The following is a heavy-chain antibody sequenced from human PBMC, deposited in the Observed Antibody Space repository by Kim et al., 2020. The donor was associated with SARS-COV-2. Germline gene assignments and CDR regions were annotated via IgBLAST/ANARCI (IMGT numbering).Heavy chain of an antibody. D-gene: IGHD2-15*01. CDR1: GGSFSGYY. Sequence: SETLSLTCAVYGGSFSGYYWSWIRQPPGKGLEWIGEINHSGSTNYNPSLKSRVTISVDTSKNQFSLKLSSVTAADTAVYYCARGLRYCSGGSCYGDLDYFDYWGQGTLVTVSS. J-gene: IGHJ4*02. CDR2: INHSGST. V-gene: IGHV4-34*01. CDR3: ARGLRYCSGGSCYGDLDYFDY.